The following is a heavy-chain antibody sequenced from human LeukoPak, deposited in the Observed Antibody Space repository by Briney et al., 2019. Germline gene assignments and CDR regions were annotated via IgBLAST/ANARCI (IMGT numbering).Heavy chain of an antibody. CDR1: GFTFSSYW. J-gene: IGHJ6*03. D-gene: IGHD3-10*01. CDR3: AREGLMVRDIYYYYYMDV. CDR2: INSDGSST. V-gene: IGHV3-74*01. Sequence: GGSLRLSCAASGFTFSSYWMHWVRQAPGKGLVWVSRINSDGSSTSYADSVKGRFTISRDNAKNTLYLQMNSLRAEDTAVYYCAREGLMVRDIYYYYYMDVWGKGTTVTVSS.